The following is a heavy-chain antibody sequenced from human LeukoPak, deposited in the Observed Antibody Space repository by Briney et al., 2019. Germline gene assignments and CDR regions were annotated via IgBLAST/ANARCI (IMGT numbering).Heavy chain of an antibody. J-gene: IGHJ6*03. V-gene: IGHV3-30*02. CDR2: IRYDGSNK. CDR1: GFTFSSYG. CDR3: AKEGVSYDILTGRPYYYYYMDV. D-gene: IGHD3-9*01. Sequence: GGSLRLSCAASGFTFSSYGMHWVRQAPGKGLEWVAFIRYDGSNKYYADSVKGRFTISRDNSKNTLYLQMNSLRAEDTAVYYCAKEGVSYDILTGRPYYYYYMDVWGKGTTVTISS.